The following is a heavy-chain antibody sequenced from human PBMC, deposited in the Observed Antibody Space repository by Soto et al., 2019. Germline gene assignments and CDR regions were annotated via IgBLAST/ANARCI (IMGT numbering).Heavy chain of an antibody. V-gene: IGHV4-59*01. D-gene: IGHD3-10*01. CDR2: FYDSGTT. CDR3: ARGFGGLGPSFFGMDV. Sequence: QLQLQESGPGLVKASETLSLTCTVSGGSISAYHWSWVRQSPGKGLEWIGYFYDSGTTDYNPALKSRVTISGDTSKNNFSLNLRSVPAADTAAYYCARGFGGLGPSFFGMDVWGQGTTVIVSS. CDR1: GGSISAYH. J-gene: IGHJ6*02.